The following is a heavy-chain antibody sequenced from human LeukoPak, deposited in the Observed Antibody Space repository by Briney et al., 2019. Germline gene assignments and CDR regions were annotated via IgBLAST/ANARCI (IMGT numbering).Heavy chain of an antibody. CDR1: GYTFTSYG. Sequence: ASVKVSCKASGYTFTSYGISWVRQAPGQGLEWMGWISAYNGNTNYAQKLQGRVTMTTDTSTSTAYMELRSLRSDGTAVYYCARDSYYYDSSGYYPHYFDYWGQGTLVTVSS. D-gene: IGHD3-22*01. J-gene: IGHJ4*02. CDR2: ISAYNGNT. CDR3: ARDSYYYDSSGYYPHYFDY. V-gene: IGHV1-18*01.